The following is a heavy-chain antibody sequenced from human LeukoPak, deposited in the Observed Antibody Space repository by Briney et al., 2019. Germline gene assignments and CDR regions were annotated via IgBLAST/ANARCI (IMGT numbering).Heavy chain of an antibody. CDR3: ARGRGEIHDYGDLAEDVDAFDI. Sequence: ASVKVSCKASGYTFTSYDINWVLQATGQGLEWMGWMNPNSGNTGYAQKFQGRVTITRNTSISTAYMELSSLRSEDTAVYYCARGRGEIHDYGDLAEDVDAFDIWGQGTMVTVSS. D-gene: IGHD4-17*01. V-gene: IGHV1-8*03. J-gene: IGHJ3*02. CDR2: MNPNSGNT. CDR1: GYTFTSYD.